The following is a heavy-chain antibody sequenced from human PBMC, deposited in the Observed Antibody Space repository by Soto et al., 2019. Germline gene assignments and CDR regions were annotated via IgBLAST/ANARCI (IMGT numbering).Heavy chain of an antibody. Sequence: GGSLRLSCAASGFTFSSYSMNWVRQAPWKGLEWVSSISSSSSYIYYADSVKGRFTISRDNAKNSLYLQMNSLRAEDTAVYYCAREGIAVALDYYYGMDVWGQGTTVTVSS. CDR2: ISSSSSYI. CDR3: AREGIAVALDYYYGMDV. J-gene: IGHJ6*02. CDR1: GFTFSSYS. D-gene: IGHD6-19*01. V-gene: IGHV3-21*01.